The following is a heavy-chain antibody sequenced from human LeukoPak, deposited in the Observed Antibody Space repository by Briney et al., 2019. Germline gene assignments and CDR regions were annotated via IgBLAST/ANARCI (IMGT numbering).Heavy chain of an antibody. V-gene: IGHV3-23*01. J-gene: IGHJ4*02. CDR3: AKDRPGGFGS. CDR2: ISNSGST. D-gene: IGHD6-6*01. CDR1: GFTFSSYD. Sequence: GGSLRLSCAASGFTFSSYDVSWVRQAPGKVLEWVSGISNSGSTYYADSVKGRFTISRDKSENTLDLQMNSLRAEDTAIYYCAKDRPGGFGSWGQGTLVTVSS.